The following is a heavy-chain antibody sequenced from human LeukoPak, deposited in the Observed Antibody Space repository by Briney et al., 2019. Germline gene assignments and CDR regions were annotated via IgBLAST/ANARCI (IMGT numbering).Heavy chain of an antibody. CDR1: GGSISSSSYY. J-gene: IGHJ5*02. CDR2: IYYSGST. Sequence: PSETLSLTCTVSGGSISSSSYYWGWIRQPPGKGLEWIGSIYYSGSTYYNPSLKSRVTISVDTSKNQFSLKLSSVTAADTAVYYCARHRRGRSAFFGVVNPWGQGTLVTVSS. D-gene: IGHD3-3*01. CDR3: ARHRRGRSAFFGVVNP. V-gene: IGHV4-39*01.